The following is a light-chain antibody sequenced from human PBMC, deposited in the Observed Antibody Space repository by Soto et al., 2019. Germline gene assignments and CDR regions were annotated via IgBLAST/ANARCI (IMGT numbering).Light chain of an antibody. CDR2: KAS. J-gene: IGKJ4*01. Sequence: DIQMTQSPSTLSASVGDRVTITCRASQSISTWLAWYQLKPGKAPKLLIYKASSLESGVPSKFSGSGSGTEFTLNISSLQTDDFATYYCQQYNDYPRTVGGGTKVEIK. V-gene: IGKV1-5*03. CDR1: QSISTW. CDR3: QQYNDYPRT.